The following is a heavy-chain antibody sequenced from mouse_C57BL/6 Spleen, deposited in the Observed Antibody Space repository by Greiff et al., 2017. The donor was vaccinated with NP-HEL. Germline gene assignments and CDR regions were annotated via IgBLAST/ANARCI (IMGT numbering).Heavy chain of an antibody. V-gene: IGHV1-42*01. CDR2: INPSTGGT. J-gene: IGHJ2*01. Sequence: VQLQQSGPELVKPGASVKISCKASGYSFTGYYMNWVKQSPEKSLEWIGEINPSTGGTTYNQKFKAKATLTVDKSSSTAYMQLKSLTSEDSAVYYCARVYYGSSPDYWGQGTTLTVSS. CDR1: GYSFTGYY. CDR3: ARVYYGSSPDY. D-gene: IGHD1-1*01.